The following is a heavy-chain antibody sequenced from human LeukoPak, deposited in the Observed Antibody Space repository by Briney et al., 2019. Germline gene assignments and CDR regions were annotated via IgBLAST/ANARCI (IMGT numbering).Heavy chain of an antibody. V-gene: IGHV4-59*08. J-gene: IGHJ6*03. CDR1: GGSISSYY. D-gene: IGHD1-20*01. CDR3: ARVTGIGYYYYYMDV. Sequence: PSETLSLTCTVSGGSISSYYWSWIRQPPGKGLEWIGYIYYSGSTNYNPSLKSRVTISVGTSKNQFSLKLSSVTAADTAVYYCARVTGIGYYYYYMDVWGKGTTVTVSS. CDR2: IYYSGST.